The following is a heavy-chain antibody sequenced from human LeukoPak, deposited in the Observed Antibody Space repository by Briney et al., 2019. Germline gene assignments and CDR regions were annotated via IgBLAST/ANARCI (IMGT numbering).Heavy chain of an antibody. CDR3: ARGSYDFWSGYYTY. J-gene: IGHJ4*02. CDR2: INHSGST. V-gene: IGHV4-34*01. D-gene: IGHD3-3*01. CDR1: GGSFSGYY. Sequence: PSETLSLTCTVYGGSFSGYYWSWIRQPPGKGLEWIGEINHSGSTNYNPSLKSRVTMSVDTSENQLFLNLTSVTAADTAVYYCARGSYDFWSGYYTYWGQGTLVTVSS.